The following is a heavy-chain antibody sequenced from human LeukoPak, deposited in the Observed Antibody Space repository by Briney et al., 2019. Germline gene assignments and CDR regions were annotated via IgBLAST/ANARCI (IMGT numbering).Heavy chain of an antibody. CDR3: AKGGQYSTNWFQH. Sequence: GGSLRLSCSASGFTFNNYAMHWVRQAPGKGLEYVPAISSNGGGTDYTDSVKGIFTISRDNAKNTLFLQMSSLRAEDTAVYFCAKGGQYSTNWFQHWGQGTLVSVSS. CDR1: GFTFNNYA. D-gene: IGHD5-18*01. V-gene: IGHV3-64D*06. CDR2: ISSNGGGT. J-gene: IGHJ1*01.